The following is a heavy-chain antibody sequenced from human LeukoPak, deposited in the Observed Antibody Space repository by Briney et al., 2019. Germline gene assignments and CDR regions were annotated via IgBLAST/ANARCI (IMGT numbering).Heavy chain of an antibody. J-gene: IGHJ4*02. V-gene: IGHV1-2*04. D-gene: IGHD3-22*01. CDR1: GYTFTSYY. Sequence: ASVTVSCKASGYTFTSYYMHWVRQAPGQGLEWMGWINPNSGGTNYAQKFQGWVTMTRDTSISTAYMELSRLRSDDTAVYYCARAYYDSSGYSDYWGQGTLVTVSS. CDR3: ARAYYDSSGYSDY. CDR2: INPNSGGT.